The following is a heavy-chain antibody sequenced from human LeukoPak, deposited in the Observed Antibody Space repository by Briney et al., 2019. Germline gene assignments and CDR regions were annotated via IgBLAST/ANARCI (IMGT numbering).Heavy chain of an antibody. CDR3: ARETGGSYDY. V-gene: IGHV1-46*01. D-gene: IGHD1-26*01. CDR2: INPTGGST. J-gene: IGHJ4*02. CDR1: GYTFPSYF. Sequence: GASVKVSCKASGYTFPSYFMHWVRQAPGQGLEWMGIINPTGGSTTYAQKFQGRVTMTRDTSTSTVYMELSSLRSDDTAVYYCARETGGSYDYWGQGTLVTVSS.